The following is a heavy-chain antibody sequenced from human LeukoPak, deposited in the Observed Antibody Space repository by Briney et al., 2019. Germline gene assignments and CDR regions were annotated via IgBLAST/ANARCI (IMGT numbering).Heavy chain of an antibody. CDR2: IRYDGSNK. CDR1: GFSFSSFA. Sequence: GGSLRLSCAASGFSFSSFAMSWVRQAPGKVLEWVAFIRYDGSNKYYADSVKGRFTISRDNAKNSLYLQMNSLRAEDTAVYYCARDRTIGELVDYWGQGTLVTVSS. D-gene: IGHD3-10*01. V-gene: IGHV3-30*02. J-gene: IGHJ4*02. CDR3: ARDRTIGELVDY.